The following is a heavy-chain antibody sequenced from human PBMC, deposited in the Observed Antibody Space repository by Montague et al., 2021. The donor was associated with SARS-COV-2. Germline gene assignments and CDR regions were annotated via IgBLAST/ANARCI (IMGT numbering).Heavy chain of an antibody. D-gene: IGHD3-9*01. CDR3: AKDPGGITIFFP. CDR1: GFTFSTYA. CDR2: ISGSGDST. J-gene: IGHJ5*02. Sequence: SRSLSLSASGFTFSTYAMSWVRQAPGKGLEWVSAISGSGDSTYYADSVKGRFTISRDNSKNTLFLQMDSLRAEDTAVYYCAKDPGGITIFFPWGQGTLVTVSS. V-gene: IGHV3-23*01.